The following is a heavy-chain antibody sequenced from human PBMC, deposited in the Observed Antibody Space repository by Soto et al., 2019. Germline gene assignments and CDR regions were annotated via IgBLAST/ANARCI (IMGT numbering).Heavy chain of an antibody. CDR1: GYTFSAYY. J-gene: IGHJ5*01. Sequence: ASVKVSCKASGYTFSAYYIHWVRQAPGQGLEWMGWINPKRGGTNYAQKFQGWVTMTRDTSTNTAYMELSRLRSADTALYYCSRRVMNVFYSFAPWGQAALVTVSS. D-gene: IGHD2-21*01. CDR2: INPKRGGT. CDR3: SRRVMNVFYSFAP. V-gene: IGHV1-2*04.